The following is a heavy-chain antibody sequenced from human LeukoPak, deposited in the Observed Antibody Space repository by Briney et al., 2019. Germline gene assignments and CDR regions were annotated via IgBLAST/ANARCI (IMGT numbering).Heavy chain of an antibody. D-gene: IGHD2-2*01. Sequence: ASVKVSCKASGGTFSSYAISWVRQAPGQGLEWMGGIIPIFGTANYAQKFQGRVTITADESTSTAYMELSNLRSEDTAVYYCARDPDLYCSSTSCLYGMDVWGQGTTVTVSS. V-gene: IGHV1-69*13. CDR3: ARDPDLYCSSTSCLYGMDV. CDR1: GGTFSSYA. J-gene: IGHJ6*02. CDR2: IIPIFGTA.